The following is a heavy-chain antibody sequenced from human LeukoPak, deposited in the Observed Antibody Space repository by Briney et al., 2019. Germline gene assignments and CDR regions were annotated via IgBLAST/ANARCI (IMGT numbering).Heavy chain of an antibody. Sequence: PGGSLRLSCAASGFIFSTYNIDWVRQAPGKGLEWVSSISSSSYIYYADSVKGRFTISRDNAKNSLYLQMNSLRAEDTAVYYCARDLTYSSSSDGGNYWGQGTLVTVSS. CDR3: ARDLTYSSSSDGGNY. D-gene: IGHD6-6*01. J-gene: IGHJ4*02. CDR2: ISSSSYI. V-gene: IGHV3-21*01. CDR1: GFIFSTYN.